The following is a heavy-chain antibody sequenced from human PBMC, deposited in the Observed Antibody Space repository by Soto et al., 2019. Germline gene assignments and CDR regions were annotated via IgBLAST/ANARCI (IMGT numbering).Heavy chain of an antibody. CDR3: ARYLWFWELLSPRDEYYGMDV. CDR1: GYSFTSYW. V-gene: IGHV5-51*01. J-gene: IGHJ6*02. D-gene: IGHD3-10*01. Sequence: EVQLVQSGAEVKKPGESLKISCKGSGYSFTSYWIGWVRQMPGKGLEWMGIIYPGDSDTRYSPSFQGQVTITADKSISTAYLQWSSLKASDTAMYYCARYLWFWELLSPRDEYYGMDVCGQGTTVTVSS. CDR2: IYPGDSDT.